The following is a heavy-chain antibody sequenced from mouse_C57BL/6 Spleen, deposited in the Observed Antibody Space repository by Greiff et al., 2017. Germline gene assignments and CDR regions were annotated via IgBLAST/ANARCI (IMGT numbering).Heavy chain of an antibody. CDR1: GYTFTEYT. D-gene: IGHD2-4*01. CDR2: FYPGSGSI. J-gene: IGHJ1*03. CDR3: ARHERPLYDYDPWYFDV. V-gene: IGHV1-62-2*01. Sequence: VQLVESGAELVKPGASVKLSCKASGYTFTEYTIHWVKQRSGQGLEWIGWFYPGSGSIKYNEKFKDKATLTADKSSSTVYMALSRLTSEDSAVYFCARHERPLYDYDPWYFDVWGTGTTVTVSS.